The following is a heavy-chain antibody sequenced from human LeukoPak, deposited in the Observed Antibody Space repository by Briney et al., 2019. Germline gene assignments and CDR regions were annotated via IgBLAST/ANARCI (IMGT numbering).Heavy chain of an antibody. CDR3: ARHSSYYGNFDY. J-gene: IGHJ4*02. V-gene: IGHV4-39*01. CDR1: GGSISSSSYY. D-gene: IGHD3-10*01. CDR2: IYYSGST. Sequence: PSETLSLTCSVSGGSISSSSYYWGWIRQPPGKGLEWIGSIYYSGSTYYNPSLKSRVTISVDTSKNQFSLKLSSVTAADTAAYHCARHSSYYGNFDYWGQGTLVTVSS.